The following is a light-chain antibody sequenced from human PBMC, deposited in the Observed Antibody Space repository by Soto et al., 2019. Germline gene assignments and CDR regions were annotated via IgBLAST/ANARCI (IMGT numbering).Light chain of an antibody. CDR1: QSTSSY. CDR3: QQGYSTLWT. J-gene: IGKJ1*01. V-gene: IGKV1-39*01. Sequence: DIQMTQSPSSLSASVGDRVTITCRASQSTSSYLNWYQQKPGKAPKLLIYAASSLQSGVPSRFSGSGSGTDFTLTISSLQPEDFATYYCQQGYSTLWTFGQGTKVEIK. CDR2: AAS.